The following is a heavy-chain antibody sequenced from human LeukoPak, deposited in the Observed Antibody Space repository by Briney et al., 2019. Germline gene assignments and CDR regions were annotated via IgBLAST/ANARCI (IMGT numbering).Heavy chain of an antibody. CDR1: GYTFTSYG. V-gene: IGHV1-18*01. J-gene: IGHJ4*02. CDR3: ARGSKYYDILTGYSRDY. D-gene: IGHD3-9*01. CDR2: ISAYNGNT. Sequence: ASVKVSCKASGYTFTSYGISWVRQAPGQGLEWMGWISAYNGNTNYAQKLQGRVTMTTDTSTSTAHMELRSLRSDDTAVYYCARGSKYYDILTGYSRDYWGQGTLVTVSS.